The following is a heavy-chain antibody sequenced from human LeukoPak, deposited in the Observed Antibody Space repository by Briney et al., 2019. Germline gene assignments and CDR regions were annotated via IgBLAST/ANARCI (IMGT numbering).Heavy chain of an antibody. J-gene: IGHJ3*02. CDR1: GDSVSSNSAA. D-gene: IGHD3-22*01. CDR3: ARVSYYDSSGYYWGSAFDI. V-gene: IGHV6-1*01. Sequence: SQTLSLTCAISGDSVSSNSAAWNWIRQSPSRGLEWLGRTYYRSKWYNDYAVSVKSRITINPDTSKNQFSLQLNSVTPEDTAVYYCARVSYYDSSGYYWGSAFDIWGQGTMVTVPS. CDR2: TYYRSKWYN.